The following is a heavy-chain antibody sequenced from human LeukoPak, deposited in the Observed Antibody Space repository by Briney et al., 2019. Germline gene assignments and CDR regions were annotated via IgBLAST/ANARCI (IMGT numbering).Heavy chain of an antibody. CDR1: GFTFSSYA. J-gene: IGHJ4*02. V-gene: IGHV3-23*01. CDR3: ARGDRSAVFDY. CDR2: ISGSGGTT. Sequence: PGGSLRLSCAASGFTFSSYAMSWVRQAPGKGLEWVSTISGSGGTTNYADSVRGRFTISRDNSKNTLSLQLNSLSVEDTAVYYCARGDRSAVFDYWGQGSLVTVSS. D-gene: IGHD6-13*01.